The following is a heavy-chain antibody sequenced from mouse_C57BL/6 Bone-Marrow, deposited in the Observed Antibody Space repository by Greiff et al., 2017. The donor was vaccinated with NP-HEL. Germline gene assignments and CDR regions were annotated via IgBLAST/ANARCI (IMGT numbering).Heavy chain of an antibody. CDR2: ILPGSGST. CDR3: ALYDYPFAY. Sequence: QVQLQQSGAELMKPGASVKLSCKATGYTFTGYWIEWVKQRPGHGLEWIGEILPGSGSTNYTEKFKGKATFTADTSSNTAYIQLSSLTTEDSAIDYCALYDYPFAYWGQGTLVTVSA. J-gene: IGHJ3*01. CDR1: GYTFTGYW. D-gene: IGHD2-4*01. V-gene: IGHV1-9*01.